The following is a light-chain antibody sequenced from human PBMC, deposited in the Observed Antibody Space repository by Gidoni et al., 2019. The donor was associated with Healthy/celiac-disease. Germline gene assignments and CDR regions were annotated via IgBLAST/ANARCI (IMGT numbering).Light chain of an antibody. Sequence: QSALTQPASVSGSPGQSITISCTGTSSDVGSYNLVSWYQQHPGKAPKLMIYEGSTRPSGFSKRVSGSKSGNTASLTISWLQAEDEADYYCCSYAGSSTFEGVFGGGTKLTVL. V-gene: IGLV2-23*03. J-gene: IGLJ3*02. CDR1: SSDVGSYNL. CDR2: EGS. CDR3: CSYAGSSTFEGV.